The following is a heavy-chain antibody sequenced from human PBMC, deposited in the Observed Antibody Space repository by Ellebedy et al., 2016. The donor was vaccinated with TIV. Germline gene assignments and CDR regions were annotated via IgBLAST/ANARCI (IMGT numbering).Heavy chain of an antibody. CDR3: ARQSAGSGSLARDSDFDL. CDR1: GGSISSSSYY. J-gene: IGHJ2*01. CDR2: IYYSGST. D-gene: IGHD1-26*01. Sequence: MPSETLSLTCTVSGGSISSSSYYWGWIRHPPGKGLEWIGSIYYSGSTYYNPSLKSRVTISVDTSKNQFSLKLSSVTAADTAVYYCARQSAGSGSLARDSDFDLWGRGTLVTVSS. V-gene: IGHV4-39*01.